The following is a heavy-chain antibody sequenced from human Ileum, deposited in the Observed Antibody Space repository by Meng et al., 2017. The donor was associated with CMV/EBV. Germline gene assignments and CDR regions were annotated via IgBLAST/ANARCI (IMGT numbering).Heavy chain of an antibody. Sequence: ACGIKFSGTSIHWVRQTAGRGLEWIAHIRSRIYDYATGFSPSVKGRFNISRDDSKDTAYLQMNSLIHEDTAIYYCVRQGKQWLVAEHWGQGILVTVSS. CDR1: GIKFSGTS. CDR3: VRQGKQWLVAEH. D-gene: IGHD6-19*01. V-gene: IGHV3-73*01. CDR2: IRSRIYDYAT. J-gene: IGHJ1*01.